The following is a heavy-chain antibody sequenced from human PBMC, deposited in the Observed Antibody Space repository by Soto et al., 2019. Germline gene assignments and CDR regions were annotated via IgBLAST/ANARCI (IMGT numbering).Heavy chain of an antibody. CDR3: ARDPFRGYSMIVVVPDAFDI. Sequence: PGGSLRPSCAASGFTFSSYSMNWVRQAPGKGLEWVSYISSSSSTIYYADSVKGRFTISRDNAKNSLYLQMNSLRDEGTAVYYCARDPFRGYSMIVVVPDAFDIWGQGTMVTVSS. V-gene: IGHV3-48*02. CDR1: GFTFSSYS. CDR2: ISSSSSTI. D-gene: IGHD3-22*01. J-gene: IGHJ3*02.